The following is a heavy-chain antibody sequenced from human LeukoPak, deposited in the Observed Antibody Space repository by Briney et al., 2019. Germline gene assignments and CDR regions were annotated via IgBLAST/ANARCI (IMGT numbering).Heavy chain of an antibody. J-gene: IGHJ4*02. Sequence: PGGSLRLSCAASGFTFSNYAMTWVRQAPGKGLEWVSGISGSGGSTYYADSVKGRFTISRDNSKNTLYLQMNSLRAEDTAVYYCAKERYIVVVPAAMVDYWGQGTLVTVSS. CDR2: ISGSGGST. CDR3: AKERYIVVVPAAMVDY. D-gene: IGHD2-2*01. V-gene: IGHV3-23*01. CDR1: GFTFSNYA.